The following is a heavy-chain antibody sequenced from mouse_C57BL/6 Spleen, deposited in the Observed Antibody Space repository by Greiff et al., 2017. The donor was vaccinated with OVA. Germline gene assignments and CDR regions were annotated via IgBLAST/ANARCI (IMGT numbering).Heavy chain of an antibody. CDR1: GFTFSDYG. Sequence: EVKLVESGGGLVKPGGSLKLSCAASGFTFSDYGMHWVRQAPEKGLEWVAYISSGSSTIYYADTVKGRFTIARDNAKNTLFLQMTSLRSEDAAMYYCARELGRVYAMDYWGQGTSVTVSS. D-gene: IGHD4-1*01. J-gene: IGHJ4*01. V-gene: IGHV5-17*01. CDR3: ARELGRVYAMDY. CDR2: ISSGSSTI.